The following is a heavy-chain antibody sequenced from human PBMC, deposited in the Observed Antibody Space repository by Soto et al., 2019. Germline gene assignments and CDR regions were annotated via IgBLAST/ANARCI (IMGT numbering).Heavy chain of an antibody. CDR3: ASGGGPGGVAV. CDR2: IYHSGST. D-gene: IGHD3-16*01. J-gene: IGHJ4*02. Sequence: SETLSLTCAVSGGSISSGGYSWSWIRQPPGKGLERIGYIYHSGSTYYNPSLKSRVTISVDRSKNQFSLKLSSVTAADTAVHYCASGGGPGGVAVWGQGTLVTVSS. V-gene: IGHV4-30-2*01. CDR1: GGSISSGGYS.